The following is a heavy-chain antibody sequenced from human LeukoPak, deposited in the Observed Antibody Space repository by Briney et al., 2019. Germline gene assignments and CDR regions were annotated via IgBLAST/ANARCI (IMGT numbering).Heavy chain of an antibody. Sequence: SETLSLTCAVYGGSFSGCYWSWIRQPPGKGLEWIGEINHSGSTNYNPSLKSRVTISVDTSKNQFSLKLSSVTAADTAVYFCARAFVTVTQAFDYWGQGTLVTVSS. V-gene: IGHV4-34*01. J-gene: IGHJ4*02. CDR2: INHSGST. CDR3: ARAFVTVTQAFDY. CDR1: GGSFSGCY. D-gene: IGHD4-11*01.